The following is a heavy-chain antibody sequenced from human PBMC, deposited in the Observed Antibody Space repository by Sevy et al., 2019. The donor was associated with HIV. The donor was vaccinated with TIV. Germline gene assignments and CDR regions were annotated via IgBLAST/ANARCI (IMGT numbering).Heavy chain of an antibody. V-gene: IGHV3-33*01. CDR2: IWYDGSNK. J-gene: IGHJ4*02. Sequence: GGSLRLSCAASGFTFSSHGMHWVRQAPGKGLEWVAVIWYDGSNKYYADSVKGRFTISRDNVKSTLFLQINSLRAEDTAVYFCARDTDYSNYLPDYWGQGTLVTVSS. CDR1: GFTFSSHG. D-gene: IGHD4-4*01. CDR3: ARDTDYSNYLPDY.